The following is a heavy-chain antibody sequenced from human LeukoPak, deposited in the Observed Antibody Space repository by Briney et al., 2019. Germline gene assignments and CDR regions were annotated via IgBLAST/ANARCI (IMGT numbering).Heavy chain of an antibody. CDR1: GFTFNNYA. J-gene: IGHJ4*02. D-gene: IGHD4-17*01. CDR3: AKDDNRCGDYAHFDY. Sequence: GGSLRLSCVASGFTFNNYAMTWVRQAPGKGLEWVSAISGSGGSTYYADSVKGRFTISRDNSKNTLYLQMNSLRAEDTAVYYCAKDDNRCGDYAHFDYWGQGTLVTVSS. CDR2: ISGSGGST. V-gene: IGHV3-23*01.